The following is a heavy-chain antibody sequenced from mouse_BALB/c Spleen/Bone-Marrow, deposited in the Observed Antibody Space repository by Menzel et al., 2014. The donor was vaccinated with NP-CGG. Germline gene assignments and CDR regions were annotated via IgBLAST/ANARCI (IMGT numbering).Heavy chain of an antibody. CDR3: TRSEPFAY. Sequence: LVESGAELVKPGASVKLSCKASGYTFTSYYMYWVKRRPGQGLEWIGGINPSNGGTNFNEKFKTKATLTVDKSSSTAYMQLSSLTSEDSAVYYCTRSEPFAYWGQGTLVTVSA. CDR1: GYTFTSYY. V-gene: IGHV1S81*02. J-gene: IGHJ3*01. CDR2: INPSNGGT.